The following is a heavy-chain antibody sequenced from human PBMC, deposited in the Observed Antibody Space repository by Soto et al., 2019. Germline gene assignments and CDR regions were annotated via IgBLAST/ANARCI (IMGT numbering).Heavy chain of an antibody. Sequence: GGSLRLSCVSSGFNFASYAMSWVRQAPGKGLEWVSAIRGSGGSTYYADSVTGRFTISRDNSKNTLYLQMNSLRAEDTAVYYCAKDPKYYYDSSGYHWGQGTLVTVSS. V-gene: IGHV3-23*01. J-gene: IGHJ5*02. D-gene: IGHD3-22*01. CDR3: AKDPKYYYDSSGYH. CDR1: GFNFASYA. CDR2: IRGSGGST.